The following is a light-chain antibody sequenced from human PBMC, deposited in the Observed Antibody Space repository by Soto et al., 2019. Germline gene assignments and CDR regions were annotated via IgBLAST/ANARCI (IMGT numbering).Light chain of an antibody. CDR1: QSVSSN. J-gene: IGKJ1*01. CDR2: GAS. Sequence: EIVMTQSPATLSVSPGDRATLSCRASQSVSSNLAWYQQKPGQAPRPLIYGASTRATGIPARFSGTGSGTDFTLTVSSLQSEDFALYYCQQYDNWPQTFGQGTKVDIK. CDR3: QQYDNWPQT. V-gene: IGKV3-15*01.